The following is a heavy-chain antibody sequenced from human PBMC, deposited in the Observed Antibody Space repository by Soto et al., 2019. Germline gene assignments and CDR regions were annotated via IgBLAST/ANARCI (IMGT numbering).Heavy chain of an antibody. D-gene: IGHD2-2*01. J-gene: IGHJ6*03. V-gene: IGHV4-34*01. CDR1: GGSFSGYY. CDR2: INHSGST. CDR3: ARGSGVVPAATGSHYYYYYMDV. Sequence: QVQLQQWGAGLLKPSETLSLTCAVYGGSFSGYYWSWIRQPPGKGLEWIGEINHSGSTNYNPSLKSRVTISVDTSKNKFSLKQSSVTAADTAVYYCARGSGVVPAATGSHYYYYYMDVWGKGTTVTVSS.